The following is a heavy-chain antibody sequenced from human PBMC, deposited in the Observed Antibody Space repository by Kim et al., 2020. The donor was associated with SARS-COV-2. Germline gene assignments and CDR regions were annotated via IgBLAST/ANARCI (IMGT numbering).Heavy chain of an antibody. D-gene: IGHD3-16*01. CDR2: GSNK. CDR3: ASMSNSDY. J-gene: IGHJ4*02. V-gene: IGHV3-30-3*01. Sequence: GSNKYYADSVKGRFTISRDKSKNTLYLQRNSRRAEDTAVYYCASMSNSDYWGQGTLVTVSS.